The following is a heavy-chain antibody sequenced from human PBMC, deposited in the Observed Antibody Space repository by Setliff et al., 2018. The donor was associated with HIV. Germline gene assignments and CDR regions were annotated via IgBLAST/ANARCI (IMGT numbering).Heavy chain of an antibody. CDR3: ARDVNRDSSSSDY. Sequence: GASVKVSCKASGYTFTEYFMHWVRQAPGQGLEWMGWINTNTGNPTYAQGFTGRFVFSLDTSVSTAYLQISSLKAEDTAVYYCARDVNRDSSSSDYWGQGTLVTVSS. CDR2: INTNTGNP. D-gene: IGHD6-6*01. V-gene: IGHV7-4-1*02. CDR1: GYTFTEYF. J-gene: IGHJ4*02.